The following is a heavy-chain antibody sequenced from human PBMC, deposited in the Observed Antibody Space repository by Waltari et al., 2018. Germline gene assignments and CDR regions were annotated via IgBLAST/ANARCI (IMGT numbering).Heavy chain of an antibody. CDR1: GASISNGGYY. J-gene: IGHJ6*02. CDR3: TRRDRYCTSTTCPDGFDI. Sequence: QVQLQESGPGLVKPSQILSLTCTVSGASISNGGYYWTWIRQHPGKGLAWIGHVYYSGTTYYNPSLKSRIIISLDTSKNQFSLKLYFVTAADTAVYFCTRRDRYCTSTTCPDGFDIWGQGTTVTVSS. CDR2: VYYSGTT. V-gene: IGHV4-31*03. D-gene: IGHD2-2*01.